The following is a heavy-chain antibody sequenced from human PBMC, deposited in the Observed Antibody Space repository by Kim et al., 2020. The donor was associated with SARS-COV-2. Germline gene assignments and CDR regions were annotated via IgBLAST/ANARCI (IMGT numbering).Heavy chain of an antibody. D-gene: IGHD6-19*01. CDR2: GDNT. CDR3: AKNSGWYA. J-gene: IGHJ5*02. Sequence: GDNTYYADFVRGRFTVSRDNSEKMLYLQMNSLRAEDTALYYCAKNSGWYAWGQGTLVTVSS. V-gene: IGHV3-23*01.